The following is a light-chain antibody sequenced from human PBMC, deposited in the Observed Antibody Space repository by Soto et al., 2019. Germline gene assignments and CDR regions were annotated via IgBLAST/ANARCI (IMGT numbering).Light chain of an antibody. CDR3: QQRSNWPPLT. CDR2: DAS. J-gene: IGKJ4*01. CDR1: QSVSSY. Sequence: EIVLTQSPVTLSLSPGERATLSCRASQSVSSYLAWYQQKPGQAPRLLIYDASNRATGIPARFSGSGSGTDFTLTISSLEPEDFVVYYCQQRSNWPPLTFGGGTKVDIK. V-gene: IGKV3-11*01.